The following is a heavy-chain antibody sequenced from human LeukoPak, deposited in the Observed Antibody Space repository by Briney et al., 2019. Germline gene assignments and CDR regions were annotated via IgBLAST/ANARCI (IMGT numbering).Heavy chain of an antibody. Sequence: ASVKVSCKASGYTFTGYYMRWVRQAPGQGLEWMGWINPNSGGTNYAQKFQGRVTMTRDTSISTAYMELSRLRSDDTAVYYCARVYCSSTSCYGIDYWGQGTLVTVSS. J-gene: IGHJ4*02. D-gene: IGHD2-2*01. V-gene: IGHV1-2*02. CDR2: INPNSGGT. CDR1: GYTFTGYY. CDR3: ARVYCSSTSCYGIDY.